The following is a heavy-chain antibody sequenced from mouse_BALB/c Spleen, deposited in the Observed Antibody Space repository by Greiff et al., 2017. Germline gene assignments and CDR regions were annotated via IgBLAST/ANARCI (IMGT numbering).Heavy chain of an antibody. CDR2: ISSGGSYT. CDR3: TRDWLGRPDY. D-gene: IGHD4-1*01. V-gene: IGHV5-6-4*01. Sequence: EVNLVESGGGLVKPGGSLKLSCAASGFTFSSYTMSWVRQTPEKRLEWVATISSGGSYTYYPDSVKGRFTISKDNAKNTLYLQMSSLKSEDTAMYYCTRDWLGRPDYWGQGTTLTVSS. CDR1: GFTFSSYT. J-gene: IGHJ2*01.